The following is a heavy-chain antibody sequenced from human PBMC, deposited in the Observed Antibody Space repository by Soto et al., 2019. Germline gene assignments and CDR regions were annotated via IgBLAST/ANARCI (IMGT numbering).Heavy chain of an antibody. D-gene: IGHD3-16*01. CDR1: GFTFSSYG. CDR3: AKDLGNYDYIWGASSIDY. J-gene: IGHJ4*02. Sequence: QVQLVESGGGVVQPGRSLRLSCAASGFTFSSYGMHWVRQAPGKGLEWVAVISYDGSNKYYADSVKGRFTISRDNSKNTLYLQMNSLTAEDTAVYYCAKDLGNYDYIWGASSIDYWGQGTLVTLSS. CDR2: ISYDGSNK. V-gene: IGHV3-30*18.